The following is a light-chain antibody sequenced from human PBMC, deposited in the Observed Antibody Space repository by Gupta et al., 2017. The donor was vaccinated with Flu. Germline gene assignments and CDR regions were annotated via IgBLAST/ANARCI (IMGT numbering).Light chain of an antibody. CDR1: GSDVGGYNC. V-gene: IGLV2-14*01. Sequence: QSALTQPASVSGSPGQSITISCTGTGSDVGGYNCVSWYQQHPGKAPKLMIYEVSNRPPGVSNRFSGSKSGNTASLTISGLQAEDEADYYCSSFSITITYVFGTGTKVTVL. CDR3: SSFSITITYV. CDR2: EVS. J-gene: IGLJ1*01.